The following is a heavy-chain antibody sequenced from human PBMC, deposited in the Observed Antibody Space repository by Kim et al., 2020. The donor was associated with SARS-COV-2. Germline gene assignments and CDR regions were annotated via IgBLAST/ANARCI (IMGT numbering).Heavy chain of an antibody. J-gene: IGHJ4*02. Sequence: KSQGRVTMTRDTSTSTVYMELSSLRSEDTAVYYCARGDPLHYDILTTIDYWGQGTLVTVSS. D-gene: IGHD3-9*01. V-gene: IGHV1-46*01. CDR3: ARGDPLHYDILTTIDY.